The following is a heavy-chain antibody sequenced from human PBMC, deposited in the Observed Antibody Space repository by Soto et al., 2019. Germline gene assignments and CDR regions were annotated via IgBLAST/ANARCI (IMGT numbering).Heavy chain of an antibody. V-gene: IGHV3-48*03. CDR2: ISSSASTI. CDR1: GFTFVTYE. J-gene: IGHJ5*02. CDR3: AKGEYSYGHRSLDR. D-gene: IGHD5-18*01. Sequence: GGSLRLSCAASGFTFVTYEMNWVRQAPGKGLEWVSYISSSASTIHYADSVKDRFTISRDNAKNSLYLQMNSLRADDTAIYYCAKGEYSYGHRSLDRWGQGTLVTVSS.